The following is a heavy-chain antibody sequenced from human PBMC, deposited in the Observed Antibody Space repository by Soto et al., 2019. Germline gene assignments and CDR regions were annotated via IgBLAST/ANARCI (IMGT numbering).Heavy chain of an antibody. D-gene: IGHD6-6*01. V-gene: IGHV1-46*01. J-gene: IGHJ4*02. CDR2: INPSGGST. CDR3: ARDVGMASRPYLDY. Sequence: APGQGLEWMGIINPSGGSTSFAQKFQGRVTMTRDTSTSTVYMELIGLTSEDTAVYYCARDVGMASRPYLDYWGQGTLVTVSS.